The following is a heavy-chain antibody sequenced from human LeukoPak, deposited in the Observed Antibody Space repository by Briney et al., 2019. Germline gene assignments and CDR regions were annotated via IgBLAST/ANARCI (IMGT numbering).Heavy chain of an antibody. D-gene: IGHD6-13*01. V-gene: IGHV3-21*01. CDR2: ISSSSSYI. CDR1: GFTFSSYS. J-gene: IGHJ4*02. CDR3: ASPYSSRWYELCY. Sequence: GGSLRLSCAASGFTFSSYSMNWVRQAPGKGLEWVSSISSSSSYIYYADSVRGRFTISRDNAKNSLYLQMNSLRAEDTAVYYCASPYSSRWYELCYWGQGTLVTVSS.